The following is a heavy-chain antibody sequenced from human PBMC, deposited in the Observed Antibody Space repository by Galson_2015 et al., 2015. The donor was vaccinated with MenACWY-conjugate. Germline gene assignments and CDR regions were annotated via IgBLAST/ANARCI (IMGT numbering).Heavy chain of an antibody. V-gene: IGHV3-21*01. CDR2: ISSSSSYI. J-gene: IGHJ1*01. CDR1: GFTFSSYS. Sequence: SLRLSCAASGFTFSSYSMNWVRQAPGKGLEWVSSISSSSSYIYYADSVKGRFTISRDNAKNSLFLEMNSLRAEDTAVYYCARDSLYCSTTSCYTGEYFQHWGQGTLVTVSS. CDR3: ARDSLYCSTTSCYTGEYFQH. D-gene: IGHD2-2*02.